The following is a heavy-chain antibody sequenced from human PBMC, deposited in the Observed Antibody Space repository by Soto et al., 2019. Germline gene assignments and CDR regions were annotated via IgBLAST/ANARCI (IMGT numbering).Heavy chain of an antibody. D-gene: IGHD2-21*02. CDR2: IIPIFGTA. Sequence: ASVKVYCKASGGTFSSYAISWVRQAPGQGLEWMGGIIPIFGTANYAQKFQGRVTITADESTSTAYMELSSLRSEDTAVYYCARLPQRIVVVTARPEGDYYCYYYMDVWVKGTTVTVSS. CDR3: ARLPQRIVVVTARPEGDYYCYYYMDV. J-gene: IGHJ6*03. V-gene: IGHV1-69*13. CDR1: GGTFSSYA.